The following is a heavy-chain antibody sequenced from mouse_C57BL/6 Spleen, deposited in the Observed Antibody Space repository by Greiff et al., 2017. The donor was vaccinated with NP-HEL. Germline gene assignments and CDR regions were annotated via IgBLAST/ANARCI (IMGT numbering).Heavy chain of an antibody. CDR3: VRDGSKEGNYFDY. J-gene: IGHJ2*01. Sequence: VKDSFTISRDDSESMIYLQMNNLKTEDTAMYYCVRDGSKEGNYFDYWGQGTTLTVSS. V-gene: IGHV10S3*01. D-gene: IGHD2-5*01.